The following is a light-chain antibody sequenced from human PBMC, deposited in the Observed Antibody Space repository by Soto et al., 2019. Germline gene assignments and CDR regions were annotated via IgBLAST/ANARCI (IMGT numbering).Light chain of an antibody. CDR2: LGS. J-gene: IGKJ3*01. V-gene: IGKV2-28*01. CDR1: QSLLHSNGYNY. Sequence: DIVMTQSPLSLPVTPGEPASISCRSSQSLLHSNGYNYLDWYLQKPGQSPQLLIYLGSDRASGVPERLSGSRSGTDFTLKISSVEAEDVGVYYCMQALQTPFTFGPETKVHIE. CDR3: MQALQTPFT.